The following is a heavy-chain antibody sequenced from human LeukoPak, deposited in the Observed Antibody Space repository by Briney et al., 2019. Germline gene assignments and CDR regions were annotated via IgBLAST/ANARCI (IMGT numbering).Heavy chain of an antibody. CDR1: GGSISSGGYY. V-gene: IGHV4-30-2*01. J-gene: IGHJ4*02. CDR2: IYHSGST. Sequence: SQTLSLTCTVSGGSISSGGYYWSWIRQPPGKGLEWIGYIYHSGSTYYNPSLKSRVTISVDRSKNQFSLKLSSVTAADTAVYYCARAGVYGDYSDYWGQGTLVTVSS. D-gene: IGHD4-17*01. CDR3: ARAGVYGDYSDY.